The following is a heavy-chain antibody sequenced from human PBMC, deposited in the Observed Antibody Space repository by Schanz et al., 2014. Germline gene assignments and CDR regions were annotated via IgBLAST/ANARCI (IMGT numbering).Heavy chain of an antibody. D-gene: IGHD3-10*01. V-gene: IGHV3-66*01. CDR2: IYSGIGA. CDR3: ARANYRRKINFDY. J-gene: IGHJ4*01. CDR1: GFTVSSNH. Sequence: EGQLAESGGGLVQPGGSLRLSCAVSGFTVSSNHMSWVRQAPGKGLEWVSVIYSGIGAYYADSVKDRFTVSRDNSKNTGYLQMNRLRAEDTAVYYCARANYRRKINFDYSGRGTLDSVSS.